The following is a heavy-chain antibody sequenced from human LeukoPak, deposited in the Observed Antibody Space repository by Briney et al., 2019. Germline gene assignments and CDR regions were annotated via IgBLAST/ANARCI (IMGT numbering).Heavy chain of an antibody. CDR2: ISAYNGNT. J-gene: IGHJ6*02. D-gene: IGHD1-26*01. CDR3: ARDVGATSYYYYGMDV. Sequence: EASVKVSCKASGYTFTSYGISRVRQAPGQGLEWMGWISAYNGNTNYAQKLQGRVTMTTDTSTSTAYMELRSLRSDDTAVYYCARDVGATSYYYYGMDVWGQGTTVTVSS. V-gene: IGHV1-18*01. CDR1: GYTFTSYG.